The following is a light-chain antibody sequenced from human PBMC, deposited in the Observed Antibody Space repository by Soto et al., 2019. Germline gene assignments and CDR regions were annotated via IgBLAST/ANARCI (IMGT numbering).Light chain of an antibody. CDR1: QSISSW. CDR2: KAS. CDR3: QQYNSYSGYT. V-gene: IGKV1-5*03. J-gene: IGKJ2*01. Sequence: DIQMTQSPSTLYASVGDRVILTCRASQSISSWLAWYQQKPGKAPKLLIYKASSLESGVPSRFSGSGSGTEFTLTITSLQPDDFATYYCQQYNSYSGYTFGQGTKLEIK.